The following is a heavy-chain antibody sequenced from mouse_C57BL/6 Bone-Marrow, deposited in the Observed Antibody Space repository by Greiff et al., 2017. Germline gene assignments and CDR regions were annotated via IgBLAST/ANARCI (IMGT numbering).Heavy chain of an antibody. CDR1: GYTFTSYW. V-gene: IGHV1-69*01. J-gene: IGHJ1*03. CDR3: ARETPFYYGSSFSYWYFDV. D-gene: IGHD1-1*01. Sequence: VQLQQPGAELVMPGASVKLSCKASGYTFTSYWMHWVKQRPGQGLEWIGEIDPSDSYTNYNQKFKGKSTLTVDKSSSTAYMQLSSLTSEDSAVYYCARETPFYYGSSFSYWYFDVWGTEATVTVSS. CDR2: IDPSDSYT.